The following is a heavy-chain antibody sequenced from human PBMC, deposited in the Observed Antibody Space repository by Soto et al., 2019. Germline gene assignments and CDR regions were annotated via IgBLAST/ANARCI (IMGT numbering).Heavy chain of an antibody. CDR3: AKSWGDTWQESAFDI. CDR2: MSATGGST. D-gene: IGHD5-18*01. V-gene: IGHV3-23*01. CDR1: GFSFSSYS. Sequence: EVQLLESGGDLRQPGGSLRLSCAASGFSFSSYSMSWVRHVPGKGLQWVSGMSATGGSTYSADTVKGRLTTSRDNSRKTMYLQMNSLRADDTAVSYCAKSWGDTWQESAFDIWGLGTMVTVSA. J-gene: IGHJ3*02.